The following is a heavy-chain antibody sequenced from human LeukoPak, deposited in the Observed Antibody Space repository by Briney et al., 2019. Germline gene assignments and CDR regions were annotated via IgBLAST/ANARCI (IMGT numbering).Heavy chain of an antibody. CDR2: ITGAVGST. V-gene: IGHV3-23*01. Sequence: GGSLRLSCAASGFTFSSSSISWVRQAPGKGLEWVSAITGAVGSTHYADSVKGRFTISSDNSKNTVYLQMNSLRPEDMAVYYCAKEIFSGLLYIDYWGQGTLVTVSS. CDR1: GFTFSSSS. J-gene: IGHJ4*02. D-gene: IGHD5-12*01. CDR3: AKEIFSGLLYIDY.